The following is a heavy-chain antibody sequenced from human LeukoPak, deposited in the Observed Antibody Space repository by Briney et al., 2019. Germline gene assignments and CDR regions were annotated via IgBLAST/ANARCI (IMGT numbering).Heavy chain of an antibody. CDR1: GFTFSSYA. CDR3: AKDAAGSGSMYYGMDV. J-gene: IGHJ6*02. V-gene: IGHV3-23*01. Sequence: PGGSLRLSCAASGFTFSSYAMSWVRQAPGKGLEWVSAISGSSGGSTYYADSVKGRFTISRDNSKNTLYLQMNSLRAEDTAVYYCAKDAAGSGSMYYGMDVWGQGTTVTVSS. CDR2: ISGSSGGST. D-gene: IGHD6-19*01.